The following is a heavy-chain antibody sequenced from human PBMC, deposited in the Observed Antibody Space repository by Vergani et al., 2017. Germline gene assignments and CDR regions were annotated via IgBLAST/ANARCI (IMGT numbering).Heavy chain of an antibody. CDR2: ISYDGSNK. Sequence: VQLVESGGGLVQPGGSLRLSCAASGFTFSSYGMHWFRQSPGKGLEWVAVISYDGSNKYYADSVKGRFTISRDNSKNTLYLQMNSLRAEDTAVYYCTREGYSSGWYRMEYYYGMDVWGQGTTVNVSS. J-gene: IGHJ6*02. D-gene: IGHD6-19*01. CDR1: GFTFSSYG. CDR3: TREGYSSGWYRMEYYYGMDV. V-gene: IGHV3-30*03.